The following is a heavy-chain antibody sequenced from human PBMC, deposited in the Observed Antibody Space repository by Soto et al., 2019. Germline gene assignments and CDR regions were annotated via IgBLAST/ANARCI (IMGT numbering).Heavy chain of an antibody. CDR2: IYWDDDK. CDR1: GFPLSSSGVG. D-gene: IGHD7-27*01. J-gene: IGHJ3*02. Sequence: QVTLKESGPTLVKPTQTLTLTCTFSGFPLSSSGVGVGWIRQPPGKALEWLALIYWDDDKRYSPSLKSRLTVTKDTSKNQVVLTVTNLDPLDTATYYCAQQSPAGPWGAFDIWGHGTMVTVSS. V-gene: IGHV2-5*02. CDR3: AQQSPAGPWGAFDI.